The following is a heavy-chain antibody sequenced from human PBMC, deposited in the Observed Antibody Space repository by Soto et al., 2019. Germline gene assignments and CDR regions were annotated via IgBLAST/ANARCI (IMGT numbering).Heavy chain of an antibody. J-gene: IGHJ4*02. V-gene: IGHV4-34*03. D-gene: IGHD2-2*01. CDR3: SRGQAGLETAPYYFDY. CDR2: INHSGST. CDR1: GGSFSGYY. Sequence: SETLSLTCAVYGGSFSGYYWSWIRQPPGKGLEWIGEINHSGSTNYNPSLKSRVTISVDTSKNQFSLKLSSVTAADTALYFCSRGQAGLETAPYYFDYWGQGTLVTVSS.